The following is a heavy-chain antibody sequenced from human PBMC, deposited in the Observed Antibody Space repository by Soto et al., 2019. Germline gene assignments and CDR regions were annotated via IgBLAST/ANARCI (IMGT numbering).Heavy chain of an antibody. Sequence: SETLSLTCTVSGGSISSSSYYWGWIRQPPGKGLEWIGYIYYSDSTYYNPSLKSRVIISVDTSKNQFSLRLSSVTAADTAVYYCARAYYDTSGYSLDPWGQGILVIVSS. D-gene: IGHD3-22*01. CDR1: GGSISSSSYY. J-gene: IGHJ5*02. V-gene: IGHV4-39*07. CDR2: IYYSDST. CDR3: ARAYYDTSGYSLDP.